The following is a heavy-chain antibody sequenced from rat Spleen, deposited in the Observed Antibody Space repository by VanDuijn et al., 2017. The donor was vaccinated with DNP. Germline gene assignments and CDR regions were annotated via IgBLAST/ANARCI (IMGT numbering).Heavy chain of an antibody. CDR2: ISYDGSRT. D-gene: IGHD1-11*01. J-gene: IGHJ2*01. Sequence: EVRLVESGGGLVQPGRSLKLSCAASGFTFSDYAMAWVRQAPKKGLEWVATISYDGSRTYYRDSVKGRFTISRDNAKSSLYLQMDSLKSEDTATYYCARWRIGPHYFDYWGQGVMVTVSS. CDR3: ARWRIGPHYFDY. CDR1: GFTFSDYA. V-gene: IGHV5-7*01.